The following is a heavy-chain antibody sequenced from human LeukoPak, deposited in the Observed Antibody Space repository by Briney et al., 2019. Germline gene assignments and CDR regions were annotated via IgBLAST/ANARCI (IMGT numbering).Heavy chain of an antibody. CDR2: INHSGST. CDR3: ARAGQWLASLDY. J-gene: IGHJ4*02. D-gene: IGHD6-19*01. V-gene: IGHV4-34*01. Sequence: SETLSLTCAVYGGSFSGYYWSWIRQPPGKGLEWIGEINHSGSTNYNPSLESRVTISVDTSKNQFSLKLSSVTAADTAVYYCARAGQWLASLDYWGQGTLVTVSS. CDR1: GGSFSGYY.